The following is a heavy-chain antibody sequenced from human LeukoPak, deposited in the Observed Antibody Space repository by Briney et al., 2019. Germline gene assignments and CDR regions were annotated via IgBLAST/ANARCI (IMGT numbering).Heavy chain of an antibody. CDR2: ISGRGGST. V-gene: IGHV3-23*01. Sequence: GRSLRLSCAASGFTFSSYAMHWVRQAPGKGLEWVSAISGRGGSTYYADSVKGRFTISRDNSKNTLYLQMNSLGVEDTAVYYCARDRGYDFWSGYYNEYYYYMDVWGKGTTVTVSS. D-gene: IGHD3-3*01. J-gene: IGHJ6*03. CDR1: GFTFSSYA. CDR3: ARDRGYDFWSGYYNEYYYYMDV.